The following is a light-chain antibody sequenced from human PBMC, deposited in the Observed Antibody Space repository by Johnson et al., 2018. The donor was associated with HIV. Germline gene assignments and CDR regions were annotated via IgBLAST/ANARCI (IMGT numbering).Light chain of an antibody. V-gene: IGLV1-51*02. CDR3: ETWDFRVGAYV. CDR2: EDN. Sequence: QSVLTQPPSVSAAPGQKVTISCSGSSSNVGNNYVSWYRQLPGTAPKVLIYEDNKRPSGIPDRFSGSKSGTSATLGITGLQTGDEADYYCETWDFRVGAYVFGTGTKVTVL. CDR1: SSNVGNNY. J-gene: IGLJ1*01.